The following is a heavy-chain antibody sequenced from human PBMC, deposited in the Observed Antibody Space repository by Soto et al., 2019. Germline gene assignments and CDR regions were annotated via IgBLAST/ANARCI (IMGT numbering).Heavy chain of an antibody. CDR3: ARGGGITGTTYYYYGMDV. Sequence: QVQLQQWGAGLLKPSETLSLTCAVYGGSFSGYYWSWIRQPPGKGLEWIGEINHSGSTNYNPSLKSRVTISVDTSKNQFSLKLSSETAADTAVYYCARGGGITGTTYYYYGMDVWGQGTTVTVSS. CDR1: GGSFSGYY. D-gene: IGHD1-7*01. CDR2: INHSGST. V-gene: IGHV4-34*01. J-gene: IGHJ6*02.